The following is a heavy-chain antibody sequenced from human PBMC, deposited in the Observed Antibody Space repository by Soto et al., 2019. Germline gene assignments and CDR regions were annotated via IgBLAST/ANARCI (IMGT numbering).Heavy chain of an antibody. CDR1: GGSFSGYY. CDR2: INHGGST. J-gene: IGHJ4*02. D-gene: IGHD6-13*01. Sequence: PSETLSLTCGVWGGSFSGYYWSWIRQPPGKGLEWIGEINHGGSTDYNPSLKSRVTVSVDTSKNQFSLKLSSVTAADTAVYYCARASGIAAAGPHPYSASWGQGTLATVSS. CDR3: ARASGIAAAGPHPYSAS. V-gene: IGHV4-34*01.